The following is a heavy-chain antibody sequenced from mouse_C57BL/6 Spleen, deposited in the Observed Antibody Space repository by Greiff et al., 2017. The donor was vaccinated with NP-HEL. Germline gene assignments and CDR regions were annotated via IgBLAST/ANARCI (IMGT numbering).Heavy chain of an antibody. J-gene: IGHJ3*01. Sequence: QVQLQQSGAELARPGASVKLSCKASGYTFTSYGISWVKQRTGQGLEWIGEIYPRSGNTYYNEKFKGKATLTADKSSSTAYMELRSLTSEDSAVYFCARSADSSGYVSWFAYWGQGTLVTVSA. D-gene: IGHD3-2*02. CDR2: IYPRSGNT. CDR1: GYTFTSYG. CDR3: ARSADSSGYVSWFAY. V-gene: IGHV1-81*01.